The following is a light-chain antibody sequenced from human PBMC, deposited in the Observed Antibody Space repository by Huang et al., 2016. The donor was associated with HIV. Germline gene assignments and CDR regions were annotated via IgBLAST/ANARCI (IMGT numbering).Light chain of an antibody. CDR1: QSISSY. V-gene: IGKV1-39*01. CDR2: AAS. Sequence: DIQMTQSPSSLSASVGDRVTITCRASQSISSYLNWYQQKPGKAPKLLIYAASSLQSGVPSRFSCSGSGTDFTLTISRLQPEDFATYYCQQSYSTPVTFGQGTKLEIK. CDR3: QQSYSTPVT. J-gene: IGKJ2*01.